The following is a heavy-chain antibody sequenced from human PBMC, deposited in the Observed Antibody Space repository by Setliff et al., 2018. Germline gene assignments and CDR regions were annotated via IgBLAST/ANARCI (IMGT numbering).Heavy chain of an antibody. CDR1: GGSFSGYY. D-gene: IGHD2-21*01. J-gene: IGHJ3*02. Sequence: SETLSLTCAVYGGSFSGYYWSWIRQPPGKGLEWIGYIYYSGSPNYNPSLKSRVTISLDTSKNQFSLKLSSVTAADTAVYYCARVPLMIAIRHAFDIWGQGTMVTVSS. CDR3: ARVPLMIAIRHAFDI. V-gene: IGHV4-34*01. CDR2: IYYSGSP.